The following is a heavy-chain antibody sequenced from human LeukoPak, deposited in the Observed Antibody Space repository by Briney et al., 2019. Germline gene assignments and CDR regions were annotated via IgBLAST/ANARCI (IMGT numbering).Heavy chain of an antibody. V-gene: IGHV3-9*01. J-gene: IGHJ4*02. CDR3: AKDGGGYSYGQFDY. CDR1: GFTFDDYA. CDR2: ISWNSGSI. D-gene: IGHD5-18*01. Sequence: GGSLRLSCAASGFTFDDYAMHWVRQAPGKGLEWVSGISWNSGSIGYADSVKGRFTISRGNAKNSLYLQMNSLRAEDTALYYCAKDGGGYSYGQFDYWGQGTLVTVSS.